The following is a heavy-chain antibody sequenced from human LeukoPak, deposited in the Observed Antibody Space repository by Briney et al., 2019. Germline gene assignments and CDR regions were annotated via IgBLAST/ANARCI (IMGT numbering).Heavy chain of an antibody. J-gene: IGHJ6*02. D-gene: IGHD3-9*01. V-gene: IGHV3-23*01. CDR2: FMGSGGST. CDR3: AKRQVIANYYYYGMDV. CDR1: GFTFSSYA. Sequence: GGSLRLSCEASGFTFSSYAMSWVRQAQGKGLEWVSAFMGSGGSTYYADSVKGRFTISRDNSKNTLYLQMNSLRAEDTAVYYCAKRQVIANYYYYGMDVWGQGTTVTVSS.